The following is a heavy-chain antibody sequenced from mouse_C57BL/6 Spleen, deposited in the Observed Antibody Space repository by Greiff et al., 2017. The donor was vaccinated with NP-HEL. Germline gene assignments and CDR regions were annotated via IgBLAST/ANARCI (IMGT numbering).Heavy chain of an antibody. Sequence: QVQLQQPGAELVKPGASVKMSCKASGYTFTSYWITWVKQRPGQGLEWIGDIYPGSGSTNYNEKFKSKATRTVDTSSSTAYMQLSSLTSEDSAVYYCARYWGAYAMDYWGQGTSVTVSS. CDR3: ARYWGAYAMDY. D-gene: IGHD4-1*01. CDR2: IYPGSGST. CDR1: GYTFTSYW. V-gene: IGHV1-55*01. J-gene: IGHJ4*01.